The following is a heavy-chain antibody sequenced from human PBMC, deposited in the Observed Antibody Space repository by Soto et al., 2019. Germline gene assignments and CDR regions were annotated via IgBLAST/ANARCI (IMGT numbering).Heavy chain of an antibody. CDR1: GFTFSSYE. J-gene: IGHJ6*02. CDR2: ISSSGRTI. V-gene: IGHV3-48*03. Sequence: GSLTLSCAASGFTFSSYEMNWVRQAPGKGLEGVSYISSSGRTIYYADSVKGRFTIARDNAMNSVYLQMNSLRAEDTAVYYCARDVAYGMDVWGQGTTVTVSS. CDR3: ARDVAYGMDV.